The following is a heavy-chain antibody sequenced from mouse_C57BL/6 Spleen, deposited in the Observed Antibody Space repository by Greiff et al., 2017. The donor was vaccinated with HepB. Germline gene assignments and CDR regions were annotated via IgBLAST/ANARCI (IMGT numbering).Heavy chain of an antibody. CDR2: INPSNGGT. CDR1: GSTFTSYW. D-gene: IGHD2-1*01. J-gene: IGHJ4*01. CDR3: ARSRNLYAMDY. Sequence: QVQLQQSGTELVKPGASVKLSCKASGSTFTSYWMHWVKQRPGQGLEWIGNINPSNGGTNYNEKFKSKATLTVDKSSSTAYMQLSSLTSEDSAVYYCARSRNLYAMDYWGQGTSVTVSS. V-gene: IGHV1-53*01.